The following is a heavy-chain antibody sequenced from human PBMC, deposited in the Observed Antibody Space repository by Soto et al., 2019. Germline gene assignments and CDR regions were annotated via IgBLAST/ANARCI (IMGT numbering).Heavy chain of an antibody. CDR3: ARDLIGYGGNFDY. Sequence: GWSLRLSCAASGFTFSSYSMNWVRQAPGKGLEWVSSISSSSSYIYYADSVKGRFTISRDNAKNSLYLQMNSLRAEDTAVYYCARDLIGYGGNFDYWGQGTLVTVSS. V-gene: IGHV3-21*01. CDR2: ISSSSSYI. J-gene: IGHJ4*02. CDR1: GFTFSSYS. D-gene: IGHD4-17*01.